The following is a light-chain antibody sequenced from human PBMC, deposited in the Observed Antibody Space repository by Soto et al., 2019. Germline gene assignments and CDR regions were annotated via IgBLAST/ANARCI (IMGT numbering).Light chain of an antibody. CDR1: SSDVGGYNY. J-gene: IGLJ1*01. CDR2: DVS. CDR3: SSYTSGSTYV. V-gene: IGLV2-14*01. Sequence: QSVLNQPASVSGSHRQSITISCTGTSSDVGGYNYVSWYQQHPGKAPKLMIYDVSNRPSGVSNRFSGSKSGNTASLTISGLQAEDEADYYCSSYTSGSTYVFGTGTKVPV.